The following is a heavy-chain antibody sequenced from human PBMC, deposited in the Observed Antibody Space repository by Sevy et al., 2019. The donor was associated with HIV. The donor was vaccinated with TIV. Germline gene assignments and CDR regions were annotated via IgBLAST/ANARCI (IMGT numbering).Heavy chain of an antibody. J-gene: IGHJ4*02. D-gene: IGHD2-21*02. CDR3: ARLFSCGGDCYYLDY. Sequence: GGSLRLSCAASGFTFSNYDMHWVHQAPGKGLGWVAVISHEGNYKNNADSVKVRFTISRDDFKNTLYLQMSSLRPEDTAVYFCARLFSCGGDCYYLDYWGQGALVTVSS. V-gene: IGHV3-30-3*01. CDR1: GFTFSNYD. CDR2: ISHEGNYK.